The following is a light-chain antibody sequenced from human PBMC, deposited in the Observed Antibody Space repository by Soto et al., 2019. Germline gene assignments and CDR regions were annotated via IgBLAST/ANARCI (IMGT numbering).Light chain of an antibody. V-gene: IGKV3-20*01. CDR1: QSVSSSY. Sequence: EIVLTQSPGTLSLSPGERATLSCRASQSVSSSYLAWYQQKPGQATRLLIYGASRRATGFPDRFSGSGSGTDFTLTISRLEPEDFAVYYCQQYGSSPLTFGGGTKVEIK. CDR2: GAS. J-gene: IGKJ4*01. CDR3: QQYGSSPLT.